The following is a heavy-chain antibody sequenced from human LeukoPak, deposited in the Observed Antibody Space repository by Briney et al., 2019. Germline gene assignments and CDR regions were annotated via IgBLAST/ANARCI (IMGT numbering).Heavy chain of an antibody. J-gene: IGHJ4*02. D-gene: IGHD4/OR15-4a*01. CDR1: GFTFSTYA. Sequence: PGGSLRLSCAASGFTFSTYAMHWVRQAPGKGLEWVAVISYDGTYIYYADSVKGRFTVSRDNSKNTLYLQMNSRRREDTAVYYCARTSDSVANTFDYWGQGTLVTVSS. CDR2: ISYDGTYI. CDR3: ARTSDSVANTFDY. V-gene: IGHV3-30*04.